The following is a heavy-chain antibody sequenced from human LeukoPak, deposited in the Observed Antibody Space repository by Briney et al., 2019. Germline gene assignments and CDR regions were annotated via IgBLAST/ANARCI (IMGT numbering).Heavy chain of an antibody. CDR2: ISGSGAST. Sequence: GGSLRLSCAASGFTFSSYAMSWVRQAPGKGLEWVSSISGSGASTYYADSVTGRFTISTDNSKNTLYLQLNSLRAEDTAVYYCAKEGRQWLLRGDFDYWGQGTLVTVSS. J-gene: IGHJ4*02. CDR3: AKEGRQWLLRGDFDY. V-gene: IGHV3-23*01. CDR1: GFTFSSYA. D-gene: IGHD5-12*01.